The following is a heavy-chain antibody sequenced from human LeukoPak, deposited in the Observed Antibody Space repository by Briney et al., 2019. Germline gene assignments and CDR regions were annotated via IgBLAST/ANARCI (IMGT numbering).Heavy chain of an antibody. CDR1: GFTFSSYG. D-gene: IGHD2-15*01. V-gene: IGHV3-30*02. CDR2: IRYDGSNK. Sequence: GGSLRLSCAASGFTFSSYGMHWVRQAPGKGLEWVAFIRYDGSNKYYADSVKGRFTISRDNSKNTLYLQMNSLRAEDTAVYYCAKDGKYCSGGSCYSDYYYYMDVWGKGTTVTISS. CDR3: AKDGKYCSGGSCYSDYYYYMDV. J-gene: IGHJ6*03.